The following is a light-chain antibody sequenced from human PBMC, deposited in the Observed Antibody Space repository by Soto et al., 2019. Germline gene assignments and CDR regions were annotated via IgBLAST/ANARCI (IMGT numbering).Light chain of an antibody. V-gene: IGKV4-1*01. CDR3: HQYYDTPHT. CDR2: WAS. CDR1: QSVLDNANNKNY. Sequence: DIVMTQSPDSLAVSLGERATINCKSSQSVLDNANNKNYLAWYQQKPGQPPKLLIYWASTRESGVPDRFSGSGSGTDFTLPICRLQAEDVAVYLCHQYYDTPHTFGQGTKLEIK. J-gene: IGKJ2*01.